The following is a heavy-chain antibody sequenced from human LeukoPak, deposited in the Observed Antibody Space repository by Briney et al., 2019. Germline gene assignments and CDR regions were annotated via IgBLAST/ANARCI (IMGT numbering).Heavy chain of an antibody. CDR1: GFTFSSYG. CDR3: AKGGTVTNWYFDL. V-gene: IGHV3-30*02. Sequence: GGSLRLSCAASGFTFSSYGMHWVRQAPGKGLEWVAFIRYDGTIKYYADSVKGRFAISRDNSKNTLYLQMNSLGAEDTAAYYCAKGGTVTNWYFDLWGRGTLVTVSS. CDR2: IRYDGTIK. D-gene: IGHD4-17*01. J-gene: IGHJ2*01.